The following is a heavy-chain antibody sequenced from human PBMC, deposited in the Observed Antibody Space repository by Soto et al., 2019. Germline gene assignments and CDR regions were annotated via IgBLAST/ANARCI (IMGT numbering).Heavy chain of an antibody. CDR1: GGSIGSGGYY. D-gene: IGHD2-2*01. J-gene: IGHJ5*02. CDR3: ARDRHSCSTSCTNWFDP. V-gene: IGHV4-31*03. CDR2: IYYSGST. Sequence: QVQLQESGPGLVKPSQTLSLTCTVSGGSIGSGGYYWSWIRQHPGKGLEWIGYIYYSGSTYYNPSLKSRVTISVDTSKNQFSLKLSSVTAADTAVYYCARDRHSCSTSCTNWFDPWGQGTLVTVSS.